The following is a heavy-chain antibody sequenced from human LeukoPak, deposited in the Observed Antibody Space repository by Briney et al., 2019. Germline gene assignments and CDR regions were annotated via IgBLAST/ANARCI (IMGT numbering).Heavy chain of an antibody. CDR3: ARSAQTNPWSGYWNYYYYYYMDV. CDR1: GYTFTSYD. J-gene: IGHJ6*03. V-gene: IGHV1-8*01. CDR2: MNPNSGYT. D-gene: IGHD3-3*01. Sequence: ASVKVSCKPSGYTFTSYDINWVPQATGQGLEGRGWMNPNSGYTGYAQKFQGRVTMTRNTSISTAYMELSSLRSEDTAVYYCARSAQTNPWSGYWNYYYYYYMDVWGKGTTVTVSS.